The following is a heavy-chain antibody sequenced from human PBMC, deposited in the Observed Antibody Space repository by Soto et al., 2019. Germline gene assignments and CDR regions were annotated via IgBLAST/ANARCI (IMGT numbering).Heavy chain of an antibody. CDR1: GGTFSSYA. CDR2: IIPIFGTA. Sequence: QVQLVQSGAEVKKPGSSVKVSCKASGGTFSSYAISWVRQAPGQGLEWMGGIIPIFGTANYAQKFQGRVTIHADEFTGQGQMGLERLGSGETGVLFWAGGGGKGTWGIVDYGMDVWGQGTTVTVSS. V-gene: IGHV1-69*12. J-gene: IGHJ6*02. CDR3: AGGGGKGTWGIVDYGMDV. D-gene: IGHD3-16*01.